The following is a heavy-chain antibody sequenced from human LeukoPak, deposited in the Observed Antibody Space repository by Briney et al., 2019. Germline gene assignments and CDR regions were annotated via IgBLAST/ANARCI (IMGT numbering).Heavy chain of an antibody. CDR2: IIPILGIA. Sequence: SVKVSCKASGGTFSSYAISWVRQAPGQGLEWMGRIIPILGIANYAQKFQGRVTITADESTSTAYMELSSLRSEDTAVYYCARGRGRHRTTNAFDIWGQGTMVTVSS. CDR3: ARGRGRHRTTNAFDI. J-gene: IGHJ3*02. D-gene: IGHD2-15*01. V-gene: IGHV1-69*04. CDR1: GGTFSSYA.